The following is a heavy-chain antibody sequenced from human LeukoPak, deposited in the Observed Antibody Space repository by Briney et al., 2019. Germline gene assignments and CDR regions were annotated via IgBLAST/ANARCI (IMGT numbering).Heavy chain of an antibody. CDR2: INGDASTT. J-gene: IGHJ6*02. Sequence: GGSLRLSCAASGFTINNYWLHWVRQAPGKGLVWVSRINGDASTTIYVDSVKGRFTISRDNAKNTLYLQMNSLRAEDTAVYYCARDRYYGMDVWGQGTTVTVSS. V-gene: IGHV3-74*01. CDR3: ARDRYYGMDV. CDR1: GFTINNYW.